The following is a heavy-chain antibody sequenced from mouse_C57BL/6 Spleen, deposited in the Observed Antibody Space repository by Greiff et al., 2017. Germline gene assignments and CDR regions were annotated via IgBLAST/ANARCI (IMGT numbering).Heavy chain of an antibody. CDR3: ARDRLGAY. CDR2: ISDGGSYT. J-gene: IGHJ3*01. Sequence: EVMLVESGGGLVKPGGSLKLSCAASGFTFSSYAMSWVRQTPEKRLEWVATISDGGSYTDYPDNVKGRFTISRDNAKNNLYLQMSHLKSEDTAMYYCARDRLGAYWGQGTLVTVSA. V-gene: IGHV5-4*01. D-gene: IGHD3-1*01. CDR1: GFTFSSYA.